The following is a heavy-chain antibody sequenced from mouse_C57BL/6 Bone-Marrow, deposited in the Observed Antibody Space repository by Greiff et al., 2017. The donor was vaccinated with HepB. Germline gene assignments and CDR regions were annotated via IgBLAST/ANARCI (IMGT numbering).Heavy chain of an antibody. J-gene: IGHJ3*01. D-gene: IGHD2-3*01. CDR2: IDPSDSYT. V-gene: IGHV1-50*01. Sequence: QVQLKQPGAELVKPGASVKLSCKASGYTFTSYWMQWVKQRPGQGLEWIGEIDPSDSYTNYNQKFKGKATLTVDTSSSTAYMQLSSLTSEDSAVYYCARGRWLPFAYWGQGTLVTVSA. CDR3: ARGRWLPFAY. CDR1: GYTFTSYW.